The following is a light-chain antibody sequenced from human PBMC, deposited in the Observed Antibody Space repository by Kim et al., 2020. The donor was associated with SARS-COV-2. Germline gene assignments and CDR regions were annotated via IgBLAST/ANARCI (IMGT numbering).Light chain of an antibody. CDR1: QDITTW. Sequence: SASGGDTVTITCRASQDITTWLAWYQQKPGKAPKLLIYQASTLESGVPSRFSGSGSGTEFSLTISSLQPDVFATYYCQHYNSYPYTFGQGTKLEI. CDR2: QAS. V-gene: IGKV1-5*01. J-gene: IGKJ2*01. CDR3: QHYNSYPYT.